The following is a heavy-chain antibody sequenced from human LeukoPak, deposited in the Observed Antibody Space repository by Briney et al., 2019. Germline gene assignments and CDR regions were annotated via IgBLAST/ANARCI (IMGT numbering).Heavy chain of an antibody. Sequence: SSVKVSCKVSGYTLTELSMHWVRQAPGKGLEWTGGFDHEDGETIYAQKFQGRVTMTEDTSTDTAYMELSRLRSGDTAVYYCATKASGFIVVVPADAFDIWGQGTTVTVSS. J-gene: IGHJ3*02. CDR2: FDHEDGET. CDR3: ATKASGFIVVVPADAFDI. V-gene: IGHV1-24*01. CDR1: GYTLTELS. D-gene: IGHD2-2*01.